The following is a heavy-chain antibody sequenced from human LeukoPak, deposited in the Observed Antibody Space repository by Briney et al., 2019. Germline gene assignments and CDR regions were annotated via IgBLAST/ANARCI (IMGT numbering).Heavy chain of an antibody. Sequence: GGSLRLSCAASGFTFSSYAMSWVRQAPGKGLEWVAVIWYDGSNKYYADSVKGRFTISRDNSKNTLYLQMNSLRAEDTAVYYCARDLSDSSGYLYYWGQGTLVTVSS. V-gene: IGHV3-33*08. CDR2: IWYDGSNK. J-gene: IGHJ4*02. D-gene: IGHD3-22*01. CDR1: GFTFSSYA. CDR3: ARDLSDSSGYLYY.